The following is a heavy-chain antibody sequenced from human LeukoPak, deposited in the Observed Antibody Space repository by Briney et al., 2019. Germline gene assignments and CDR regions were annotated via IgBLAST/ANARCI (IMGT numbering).Heavy chain of an antibody. CDR2: ISGSGGST. V-gene: IGHV3-23*01. D-gene: IGHD3-10*01. Sequence: PGGSLRLSCAASGFTFSSYAMSWFRQAPGKGLEWVSAISGSGGSTYYADSVKGRFTISRDNSKNTLYLQMNSLRAEDTAVYYCAKDFKRLLWFGEPPRWGQGTLVTVSS. J-gene: IGHJ4*02. CDR1: GFTFSSYA. CDR3: AKDFKRLLWFGEPPR.